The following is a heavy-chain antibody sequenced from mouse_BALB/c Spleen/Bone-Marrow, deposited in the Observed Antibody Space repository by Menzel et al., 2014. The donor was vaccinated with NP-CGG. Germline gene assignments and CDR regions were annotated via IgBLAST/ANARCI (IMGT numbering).Heavy chain of an antibody. CDR3: TTLARNYFDY. CDR2: IYPGNSDT. Sequence: VHLQHPGTVLARPGASVKMSCKASGYTFTSYWMHWVKQRPGQGLEWIGTIYPGNSDTTYNQKFKGKAKLTAVTSTSTAYMELSSLTNEDSAVYYCTTLARNYFDYWGQGTTLTVSS. V-gene: IGHV1-5*01. CDR1: GYTFTSYW. J-gene: IGHJ2*01.